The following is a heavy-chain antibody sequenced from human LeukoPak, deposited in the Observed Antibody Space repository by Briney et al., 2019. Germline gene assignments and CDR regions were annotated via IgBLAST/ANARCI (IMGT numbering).Heavy chain of an antibody. J-gene: IGHJ5*02. D-gene: IGHD2-21*02. CDR3: ASGRRGDSGYNWFDA. CDR1: GYIFTSYF. Sequence: ASVKVSCKASGYIFTSYFMHWVRQAPGQGLEWMGWINPKSGDTKYAQKFQGRVTMTRDTSINTAYLELSSLRSDDTAVYYCASGRRGDSGYNWFDAWGQGNLVTVSS. V-gene: IGHV1-2*02. CDR2: INPKSGDT.